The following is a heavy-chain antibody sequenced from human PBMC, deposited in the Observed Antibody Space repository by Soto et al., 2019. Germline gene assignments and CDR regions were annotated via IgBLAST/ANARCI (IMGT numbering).Heavy chain of an antibody. CDR1: GGSISSGGYY. CDR2: IYYSGST. Sequence: QVQLQESGPGLVKPSQTLSLTCTVSGGSISSGGYYWSWIRQHPGKGLEWIGYIYYSGSTYYNPSLKSRVTISVDTAKNQFSLKLSSVTAAATAVYYCARSSTSANYFDYWGQGTLVTVSS. CDR3: ARSSTSANYFDY. J-gene: IGHJ4*02. D-gene: IGHD2-2*01. V-gene: IGHV4-31*03.